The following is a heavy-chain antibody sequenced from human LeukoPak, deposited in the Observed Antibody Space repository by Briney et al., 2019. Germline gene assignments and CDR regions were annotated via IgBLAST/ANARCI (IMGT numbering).Heavy chain of an antibody. CDR2: IRGKIYDGTT. Sequence: GGSLRLPCTGSGFTFGDFAMTWFRQAPGKGLEWVAFIRGKIYDGTTEYAASVRGRFTISRDDSKNIAYLEMNSLKTEDTAIYYCTRWGGSADDYWGQGTLVTVSS. J-gene: IGHJ4*02. CDR1: GFTFGDFA. V-gene: IGHV3-49*03. D-gene: IGHD3-16*01. CDR3: TRWGGSADDY.